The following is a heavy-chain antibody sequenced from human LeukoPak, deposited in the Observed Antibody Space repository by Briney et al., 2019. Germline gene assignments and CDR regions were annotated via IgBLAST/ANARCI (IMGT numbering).Heavy chain of an antibody. CDR3: ARGMGCSGGSCYLGYYYYGMDV. V-gene: IGHV3-21*01. CDR1: GFTFSSHS. D-gene: IGHD2-15*01. Sequence: GGSLRLSCAASGFTFSSHSMNWVRQAPGKGLEWASSISSSSSYIYYADSVKGRFTISRDNAKNSLYLQMNSLRAEDTAVYYCARGMGCSGGSCYLGYYYYGMDVWGQGTTVTVSS. J-gene: IGHJ6*02. CDR2: ISSSSSYI.